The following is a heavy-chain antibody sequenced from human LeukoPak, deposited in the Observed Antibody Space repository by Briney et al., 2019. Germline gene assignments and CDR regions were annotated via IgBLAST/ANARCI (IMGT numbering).Heavy chain of an antibody. D-gene: IGHD3-10*01. V-gene: IGHV5-51*01. J-gene: IGHJ5*02. CDR1: GYSFTRYW. Sequence: GESLKISCKCSGYSFTRYWIGWVRQMPGKGLEWMGIIYPGDSDTRYSPSFQGQVTISADKSISTAYLQWSSLKASDTAMYYCARRYYGSGSYYNWFDPWGQGTLVTVSS. CDR2: IYPGDSDT. CDR3: ARRYYGSGSYYNWFDP.